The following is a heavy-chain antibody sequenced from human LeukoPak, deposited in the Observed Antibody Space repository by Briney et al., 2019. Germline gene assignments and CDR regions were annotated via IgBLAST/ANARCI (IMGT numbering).Heavy chain of an antibody. D-gene: IGHD4-17*01. Sequence: GGSLRLSCVASGFTFSDYAMSWIRQAPGKGLEWVSGVTTSGGTTYYADSVEGRFTISRDNSKNTLYLQMNSLRAEDTAVYYCAKSYDYGDYVGGRQNWYFAIWGRGTLVTVSS. J-gene: IGHJ2*01. CDR2: VTTSGGTT. CDR3: AKSYDYGDYVGGRQNWYFAI. V-gene: IGHV3-23*01. CDR1: GFTFSDYA.